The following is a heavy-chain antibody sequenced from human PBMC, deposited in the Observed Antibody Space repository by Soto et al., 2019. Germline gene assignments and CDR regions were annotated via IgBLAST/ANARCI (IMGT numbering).Heavy chain of an antibody. V-gene: IGHV1-58*01. J-gene: IGHJ4*02. Sequence: GASVKVSCKTSGFTFSSSSVHWVRQARGHRLQWIGWIDVGSANANYAQMLQERVTISRDMSTSTAYMELSSLRPEDTAVYYCARDWAAAGPFDYWGQGTLVTVSS. D-gene: IGHD6-13*01. CDR2: IDVGSANA. CDR1: GFTFSSSS. CDR3: ARDWAAAGPFDY.